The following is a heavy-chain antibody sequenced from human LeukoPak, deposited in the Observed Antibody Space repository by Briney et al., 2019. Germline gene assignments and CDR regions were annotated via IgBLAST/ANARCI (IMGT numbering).Heavy chain of an antibody. J-gene: IGHJ4*02. Sequence: SETLSLTCTVSGGSISSYYRSWIRQPPGKGLEWIGYIYYSGSTNYNPSLKSRVTISVDTSKNQFSLKLSSVTAADTAVYYCARLEAAAGMIDYWGQGTLVTVSS. D-gene: IGHD6-13*01. CDR2: IYYSGST. CDR1: GGSISSYY. V-gene: IGHV4-59*08. CDR3: ARLEAAAGMIDY.